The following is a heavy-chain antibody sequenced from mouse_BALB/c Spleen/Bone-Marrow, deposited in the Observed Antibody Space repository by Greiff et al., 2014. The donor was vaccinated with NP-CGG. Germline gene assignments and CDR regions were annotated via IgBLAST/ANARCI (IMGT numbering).Heavy chain of an antibody. CDR3: ARVTTAWFAY. CDR2: IRNKANGYTT. Sequence: DVQLQESGGGLVQPGGSLRLSCATSGFTFTDYYMSWVRQPPGKALEWLGFIRNKANGYTTEYSASVKGRFTISRDNSQSILYLQMNTLRAEDSATYYCARVTTAWFAYWGQGTLVTVSA. J-gene: IGHJ3*01. CDR1: GFTFTDYY. V-gene: IGHV7-3*02. D-gene: IGHD1-1*01.